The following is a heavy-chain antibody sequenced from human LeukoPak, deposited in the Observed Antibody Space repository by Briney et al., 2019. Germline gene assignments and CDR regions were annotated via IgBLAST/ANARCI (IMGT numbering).Heavy chain of an antibody. CDR2: VYPGDSDT. Sequence: GESLKISCKGSGYTFTNYWVGWVRQMPGKGLEWMEIVYPGDSDTRYSPSMQGQITISADKSNTTAYLQWSSLKASDTAIYYCARHRSGAWNQGMDVWGRGTTVTVSS. D-gene: IGHD1-1*01. V-gene: IGHV5-51*01. CDR3: ARHRSGAWNQGMDV. CDR1: GYTFTNYW. J-gene: IGHJ6*02.